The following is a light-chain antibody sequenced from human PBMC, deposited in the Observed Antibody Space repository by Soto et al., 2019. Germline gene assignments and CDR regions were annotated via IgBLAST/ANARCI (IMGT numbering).Light chain of an antibody. CDR2: DVS. J-gene: IGLJ1*01. CDR1: SSDVGGSNY. Sequence: QSALTQPATMSGSPGQSITISSTGTSSDVGGSNYVSWYQQLPGKAPKLMIYDVSDRPSGVSNRFSGSKSGNTASLTISGLQAEDEADYYCSSYTSSSLYVFGTGTKVTVL. CDR3: SSYTSSSLYV. V-gene: IGLV2-14*01.